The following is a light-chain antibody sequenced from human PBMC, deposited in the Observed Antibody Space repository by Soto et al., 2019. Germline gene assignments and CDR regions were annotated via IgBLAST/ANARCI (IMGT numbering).Light chain of an antibody. CDR2: EVS. CDR3: CSYAGSPYV. CDR1: SSDVGSYNL. J-gene: IGLJ1*01. V-gene: IGLV2-23*02. Sequence: QSALTQPASLSGSPRQSITISCTGTSSDVGSYNLVSWYQQHPGKAPKLMIYEVSKRPSGVSNRFSGSKSGNTASLTISGLQAEDEADYYCCSYAGSPYVFGTGTKVTVL.